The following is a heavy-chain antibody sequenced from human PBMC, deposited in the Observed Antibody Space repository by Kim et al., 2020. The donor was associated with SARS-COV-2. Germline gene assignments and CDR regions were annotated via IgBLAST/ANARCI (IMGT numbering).Heavy chain of an antibody. CDR3: ARRSQLVQYYYYGMDV. Sequence: SETLSLTCTVSGGSISSSSYYWGWIRQPPGKGLEWIGSIYYSGSTYYNPSLKSRVTISVDTSKNQFSLKLSSVTAADTAVYYCARRSQLVQYYYYGMDVWGQGTTVTVSS. CDR2: IYYSGST. J-gene: IGHJ6*02. D-gene: IGHD6-13*01. CDR1: GGSISSSSYY. V-gene: IGHV4-39*01.